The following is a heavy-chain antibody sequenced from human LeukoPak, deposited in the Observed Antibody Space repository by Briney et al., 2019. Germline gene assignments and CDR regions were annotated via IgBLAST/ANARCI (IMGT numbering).Heavy chain of an antibody. CDR1: GGSISGYY. CDR3: ARDPRAYYYGSGSYYDPVY. V-gene: IGHV4-59*12. J-gene: IGHJ4*02. Sequence: SETLSLTCTVSGGSISGYYWSWIRQPPGKGLEWVGYISYSGNTNYKPSLKSRVTISVDTSKNQFSLKLSSVTAADTAVYYCARDPRAYYYGSGSYYDPVYWGQGTLVTVSS. D-gene: IGHD3-10*01. CDR2: ISYSGNT.